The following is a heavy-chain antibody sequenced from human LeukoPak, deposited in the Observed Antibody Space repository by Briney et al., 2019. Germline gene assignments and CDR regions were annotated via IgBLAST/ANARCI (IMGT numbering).Heavy chain of an antibody. J-gene: IGHJ3*01. D-gene: IGHD1-26*01. CDR3: VHKNPLSFYRDGDVLSGVGFGAFDF. V-gene: IGHV2-5*02. CDR2: IFWDDDK. CDR1: GFSLNNSGVS. Sequence: SGPTLVKPTQTLTLTCTFSGFSLNNSGVSVAWIRQPPRKALEWLVLIFWDDDKRFSPSLENRLTITKDTSKNQVVLRMTNMNPLDTGTYYCVHKNPLSFYRDGDVLSGVGFGAFDFWGQGMLVTVSS.